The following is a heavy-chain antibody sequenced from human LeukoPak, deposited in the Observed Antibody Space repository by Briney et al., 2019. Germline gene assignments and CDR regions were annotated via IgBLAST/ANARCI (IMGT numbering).Heavy chain of an antibody. CDR3: AKVRVRQQLADLDY. CDR2: ISGSVLGT. V-gene: IGHV3-23*01. J-gene: IGHJ4*02. D-gene: IGHD6-13*01. CDR1: GFSFSNYA. Sequence: GGSLRLSCAASGFSFSNYAMSWVRQAPGKGLEWVSTISGSVLGTYYADSVKGRFTISRDNSKSTLYVQMNSLRAEDTALYYCAKVRVRQQLADLDYWGQGTLVTVSS.